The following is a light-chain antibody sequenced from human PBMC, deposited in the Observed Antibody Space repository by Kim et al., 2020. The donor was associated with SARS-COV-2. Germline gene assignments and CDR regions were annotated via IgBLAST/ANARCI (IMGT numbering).Light chain of an antibody. J-gene: IGLJ3*02. CDR3: QSYDSSLTARV. V-gene: IGLV1-40*01. CDR2: NNN. CDR1: SSNIGAGYG. Sequence: QRVTISGTGSSSNIGAGYGVHWYQQLQGTAPKVIIYNNNNRPSGVPGRFSGSKSGTSASLAITGLQAEDEADYYCQSYDSSLTARVFGGGTQLTVL.